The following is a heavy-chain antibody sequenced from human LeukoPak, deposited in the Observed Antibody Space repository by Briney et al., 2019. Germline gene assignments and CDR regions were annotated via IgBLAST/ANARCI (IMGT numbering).Heavy chain of an antibody. Sequence: SETLSLTCTVSGGSISSYYWSWIRQPPGKGLEWIGYIYTSGSTNYNPSLKSRVTISVDTSKNQFSLKLSSVTAADTAVYYCARWRARWFDPWGQGTLVTVSS. CDR2: IYTSGST. D-gene: IGHD3-3*01. CDR1: GGSISSYY. V-gene: IGHV4-4*09. J-gene: IGHJ5*02. CDR3: ARWRARWFDP.